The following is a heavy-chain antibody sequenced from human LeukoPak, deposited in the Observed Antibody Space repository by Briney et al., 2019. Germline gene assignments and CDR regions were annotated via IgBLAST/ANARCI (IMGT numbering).Heavy chain of an antibody. D-gene: IGHD5-12*01. V-gene: IGHV3-23*01. J-gene: IGHJ4*02. CDR3: AKARAWREGYYFDY. CDR2: ISASGGIT. CDR1: GFTFSSYV. Sequence: GGSLRLSCAASGFTFSSYVMSWVRQAPGKGLEWVSGISASGGITYYADSVKGRFTISRDNTKNTLYLQMNSLRAEDTAVYYCAKARAWREGYYFDYWGQGTLVTVSS.